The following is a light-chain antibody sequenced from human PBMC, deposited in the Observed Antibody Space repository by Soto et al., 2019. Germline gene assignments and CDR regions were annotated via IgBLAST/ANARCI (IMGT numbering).Light chain of an antibody. CDR1: SSDVGGYNH. Sequence: QSVLTQPPSASGSPGQSVTISCTGTSSDVGGYNHVSWYQHHPGKAPKLIIYEVYKRPSGVPDRFSGSKPGNTAALTVSGLQAEDEADYYCSSYVGTNSYVFGTGTKVTVL. CDR3: SSYVGTNSYV. V-gene: IGLV2-8*01. CDR2: EVY. J-gene: IGLJ1*01.